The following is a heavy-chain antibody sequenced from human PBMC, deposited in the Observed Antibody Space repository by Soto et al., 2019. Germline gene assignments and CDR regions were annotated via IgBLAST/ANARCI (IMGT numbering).Heavy chain of an antibody. Sequence: HVELVQSGADVKKPGASVTISCKASGYTFTDYALHWVRQAPGQRLEWMGWMNAGVGNTLYSQKCHGRITITRDTSASTAYMELNSLKSEYTAIYYCARDTGYTFGSLNYWGPGTLVTVSS. J-gene: IGHJ4*02. CDR2: MNAGVGNT. CDR1: GYTFTDYA. V-gene: IGHV1-3*01. CDR3: ARDTGYTFGSLNY. D-gene: IGHD5-18*01.